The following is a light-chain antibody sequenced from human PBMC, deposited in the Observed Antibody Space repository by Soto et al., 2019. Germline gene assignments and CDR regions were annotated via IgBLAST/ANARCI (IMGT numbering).Light chain of an antibody. CDR1: SSDVGAYNF. J-gene: IGLJ1*01. Sequence: QSALTQPPSASGSPGQSVTISCTGTSSDVGAYNFVSWYQQHPGKAPKLLISEVSKCSSGVPDRFSGSKSGNTASLTVSGLQADDEAEYYCSSYTRSNTDVFGSGTKLTVL. CDR2: EVS. CDR3: SSYTRSNTDV. V-gene: IGLV2-8*01.